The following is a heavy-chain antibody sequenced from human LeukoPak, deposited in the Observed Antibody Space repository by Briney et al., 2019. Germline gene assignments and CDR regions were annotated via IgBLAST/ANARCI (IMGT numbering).Heavy chain of an antibody. Sequence: GGSLRLSCAASGFTFSSYSMNWVRQAPGKGLEWVSYISSSSSTIYSADSVKGRFTISRDNAKNSLYLQMNSLRAEDTAVYYCARARGWGMDVWGQGTTVTVSS. CDR3: ARARGWGMDV. J-gene: IGHJ6*02. CDR1: GFTFSSYS. D-gene: IGHD3-10*01. V-gene: IGHV3-48*04. CDR2: ISSSSSTI.